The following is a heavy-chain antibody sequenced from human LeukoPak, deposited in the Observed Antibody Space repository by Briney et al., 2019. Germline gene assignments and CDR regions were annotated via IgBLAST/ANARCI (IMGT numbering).Heavy chain of an antibody. CDR3: ARFIAAGGAFDI. D-gene: IGHD6-25*01. CDR1: GAFISSYF. Sequence: PSETLPLTCSVSGAFISSYFWSWIRQPPGKGLEWIGYIYSSGSTNYNPSLKSRVTISVGTSKNQFSLKLSSVTAADTAVYYCARFIAAGGAFDIWGQGTMVTVSS. CDR2: IYSSGST. J-gene: IGHJ3*02. V-gene: IGHV4-59*01.